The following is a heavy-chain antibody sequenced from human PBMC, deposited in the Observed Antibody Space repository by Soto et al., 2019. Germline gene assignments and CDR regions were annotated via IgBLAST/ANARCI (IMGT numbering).Heavy chain of an antibody. Sequence: SETLSLTCSVSSGSISSSNWWSWVRQHPGKGLEWIGEIYHSGSTNYNPSLKSRVTISVDKSKNQFSLKLSSVTAADTAVYYCARSTITMVRGVIIPAPNWFDPWGQGTLVTVSS. CDR3: ARSTITMVRGVIIPAPNWFDP. CDR1: SGSISSSNW. V-gene: IGHV4-4*02. CDR2: IYHSGST. J-gene: IGHJ5*02. D-gene: IGHD3-10*01.